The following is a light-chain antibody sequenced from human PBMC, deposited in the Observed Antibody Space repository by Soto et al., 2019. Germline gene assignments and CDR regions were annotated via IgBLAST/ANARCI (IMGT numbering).Light chain of an antibody. V-gene: IGKV1D-8*03. J-gene: IGKJ1*01. CDR1: QGISSY. Sequence: VIWMTQSPSLLSASTGDRVTISCRMSQGISSYLAWYQQKPDKAPKLLIYGSSRLQTGVPSRFSGSGSGTDFTLTISSVQPEDFATYFCQHTYRTPWTFGQGTKVDIK. CDR2: GSS. CDR3: QHTYRTPWT.